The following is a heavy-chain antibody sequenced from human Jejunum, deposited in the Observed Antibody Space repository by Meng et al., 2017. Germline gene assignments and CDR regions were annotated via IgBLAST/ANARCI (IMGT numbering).Heavy chain of an antibody. CDR3: ARGRVVVVGTPSDY. CDR1: GFSFSGYS. Sequence: DVQLVESGGGPVKPGGSLRLSCAGSGFSFSGYSMHWVRQAPGKGLEWVSSISSTSSYADSVKGRFTISRDNAENSLYLQMNSLRAEDTAVYYCARGRVVVVGTPSDYWGQGTLVTVSS. J-gene: IGHJ4*02. V-gene: IGHV3-21*01. D-gene: IGHD2-15*01. CDR2: ISSTSS.